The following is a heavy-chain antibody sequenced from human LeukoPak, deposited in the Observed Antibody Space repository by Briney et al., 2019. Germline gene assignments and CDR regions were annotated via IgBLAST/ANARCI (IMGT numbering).Heavy chain of an antibody. D-gene: IGHD2-2*01. CDR1: GFTFSSYS. CDR3: ARDPSSTSSQDD. Sequence: GGSLRLSCAASGFTFSSYSMNWVRQAPGKGLEWVSSISSSSSYIYYADSVKGRFTIPKNNAKTSLYLQMNSLRAADTAVYYCARDPSSTSSQDDCGQATLVTVSS. CDR2: ISSSSSYI. J-gene: IGHJ4*02. V-gene: IGHV3-21*01.